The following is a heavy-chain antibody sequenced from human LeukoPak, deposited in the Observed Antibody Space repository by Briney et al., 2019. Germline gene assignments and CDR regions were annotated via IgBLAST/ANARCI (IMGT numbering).Heavy chain of an antibody. V-gene: IGHV1-69*13. D-gene: IGHD2-15*01. Sequence: GASVKVSCKASGYTFTSYGISWVRQAPGQGLEWMGGIIPIFGTANYAQKFQGRVTITADESTSTAYMELSSLRSEDTAVYYCARDQGGYFDYWGQGTLVTVSS. CDR1: GYTFTSYG. CDR3: ARDQGGYFDY. J-gene: IGHJ4*02. CDR2: IIPIFGTA.